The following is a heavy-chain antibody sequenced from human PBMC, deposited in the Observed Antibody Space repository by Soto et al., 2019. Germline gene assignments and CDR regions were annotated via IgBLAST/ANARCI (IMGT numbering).Heavy chain of an antibody. CDR2: ISGSGGST. CDR3: AKTSITMVRGVIMGVYYYGMDV. V-gene: IGHV3-23*01. D-gene: IGHD3-10*01. J-gene: IGHJ6*02. CDR1: GFTFSSYA. Sequence: GGSLRLSCAASGFTFSSYAMSWVRQAPGKGLEWVSAISGSGGSTYYADSVKGRFTISRDNSKNTLYLQMNSLRAEDTAVYYCAKTSITMVRGVIMGVYYYGMDVWGQGTTVTVSS.